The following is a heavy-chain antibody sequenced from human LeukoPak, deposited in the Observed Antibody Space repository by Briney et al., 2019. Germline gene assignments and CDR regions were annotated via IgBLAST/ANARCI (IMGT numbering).Heavy chain of an antibody. J-gene: IGHJ6*02. CDR1: GFTFSSSA. Sequence: PGGSLRLSCAASGFTFSSSAMHWVRQAPGKGLQWVTVISYDGSNKYYADSVKGRFTISRDNSKNTLYLQMNSLRAEDTAVHYCAKDLTLYGDYQGYMDVWGQGTTVTVSS. CDR3: AKDLTLYGDYQGYMDV. D-gene: IGHD4-17*01. V-gene: IGHV3-30-3*01. CDR2: ISYDGSNK.